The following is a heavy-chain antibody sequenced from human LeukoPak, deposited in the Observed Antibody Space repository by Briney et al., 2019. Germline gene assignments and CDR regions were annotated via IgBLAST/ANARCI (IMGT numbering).Heavy chain of an antibody. D-gene: IGHD3-3*01. CDR3: ARDGTYYDFWSGYYLGRFDP. CDR1: GYTFTSYG. Sequence: ASVKVSCKASGYTFTSYGISWVRQAPGQGLEWMGWISAYNGNTNYAQKLQGRVTMTTDTSTSTAYMELRSLRSDDTAAYYCARDGTYYDFWSGYYLGRFDPWGQGTLVTVSS. V-gene: IGHV1-18*01. CDR2: ISAYNGNT. J-gene: IGHJ5*02.